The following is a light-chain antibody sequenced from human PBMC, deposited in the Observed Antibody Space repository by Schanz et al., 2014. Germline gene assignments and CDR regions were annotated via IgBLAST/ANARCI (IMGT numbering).Light chain of an antibody. Sequence: QSALTQPASVSGSPGQSITISCTGTSSDVGGYNYVSWYQQHPGKAPKLMIYDVSNRPSGVSDRFSGSKSGKTASLTISGLQAEDEADYYCNSFTSSHTHVFGGGTKLTVL. V-gene: IGLV2-14*01. J-gene: IGLJ3*02. CDR2: DVS. CDR3: NSFTSSHTHV. CDR1: SSDVGGYNY.